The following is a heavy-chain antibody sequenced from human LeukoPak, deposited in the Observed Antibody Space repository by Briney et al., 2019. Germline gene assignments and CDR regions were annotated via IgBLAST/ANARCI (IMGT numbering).Heavy chain of an antibody. V-gene: IGHV4-59*01. CDR3: ARGPTVTTDY. J-gene: IGHJ4*02. Sequence: SETLSLTCTVSGASFNNYSCHWIRQPPGKGLEWIGYMYYSGSTDYNPSLKSRVTMSLDTSKNQFSLDLSSVTAADTAVYYCARGPTVTTDYWGQGILVTVSS. D-gene: IGHD4-17*01. CDR1: GASFNNYS. CDR2: MYYSGST.